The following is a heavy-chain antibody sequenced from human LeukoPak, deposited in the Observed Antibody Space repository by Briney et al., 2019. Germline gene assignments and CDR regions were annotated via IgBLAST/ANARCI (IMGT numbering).Heavy chain of an antibody. CDR3: ARGTSAVAGTSEFDY. CDR2: IYYSGST. CDR1: GGSISSSSYY. J-gene: IGHJ4*02. Sequence: PSETLSLTCTVSGGSISSSSYYWGWIRQPPGKGLEWIGSIYYSGSTYYNPSLKSRVTISVDTSKNQFSLKLSSVTAADTAVYYCARGTSAVAGTSEFDYWGQGTLVTVSS. D-gene: IGHD6-19*01. V-gene: IGHV4-39*01.